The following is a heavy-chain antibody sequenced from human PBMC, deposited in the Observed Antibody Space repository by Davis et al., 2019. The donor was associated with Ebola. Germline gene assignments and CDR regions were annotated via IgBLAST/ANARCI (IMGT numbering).Heavy chain of an antibody. CDR1: GFTFDSYA. D-gene: IGHD3-3*01. J-gene: IGHJ6*04. CDR2: ITASGGTT. V-gene: IGHV3-23*01. Sequence: GESLKISCAASGFTFDSYAMSWVRQAPGKGLQWVSAITASGGTTYCADSVKGRFTISRDNARNTLYLQINSLRAEDTAEYYCAKSGLSFGVVKYHYGMDVWGKGTTVTVSS. CDR3: AKSGLSFGVVKYHYGMDV.